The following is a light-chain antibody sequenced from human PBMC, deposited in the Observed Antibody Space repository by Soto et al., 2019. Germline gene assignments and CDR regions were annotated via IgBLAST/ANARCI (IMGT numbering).Light chain of an antibody. CDR1: QSISSW. Sequence: DIQMTQSPSTLSASVGDRVTITCRASQSISSWLAWYQQKPGKAPNLLIYDASSLESGGPSRFSGSGSGTEFTLTISSLQPDDFATYYCQQYNSYSLTFGGGTKVDIK. CDR3: QQYNSYSLT. J-gene: IGKJ4*01. CDR2: DAS. V-gene: IGKV1-5*01.